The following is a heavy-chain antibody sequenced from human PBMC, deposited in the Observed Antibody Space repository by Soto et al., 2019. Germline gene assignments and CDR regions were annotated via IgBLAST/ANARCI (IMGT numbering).Heavy chain of an antibody. Sequence: SETLSLTCAGYGGSFSGYYCSWIRQPPWKGLEWIGEINHSGITNYNPSLKSRVTISVDTSKNQFSLKLSSVTAADTAVYYCARGRRYYDRSGYYLYCFDYCGQGTLVTVSS. CDR3: ARGRRYYDRSGYYLYCFDY. CDR2: INHSGIT. D-gene: IGHD3-22*01. J-gene: IGHJ4*02. CDR1: GGSFSGYY. V-gene: IGHV4-34*01.